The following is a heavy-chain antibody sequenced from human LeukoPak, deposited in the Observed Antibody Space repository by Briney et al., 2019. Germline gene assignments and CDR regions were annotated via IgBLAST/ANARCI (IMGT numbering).Heavy chain of an antibody. Sequence: SVKVSCKASGGTFSSYTISWVRQAPGQGLEWMGRIIPILGIANYAQKFQGRVTMTRDTSTSTVYMELSSLRSEDTAVYYCARDMDYDSSGYYSYYFDYWGQGTLVTVSS. D-gene: IGHD3-22*01. J-gene: IGHJ4*02. CDR3: ARDMDYDSSGYYSYYFDY. CDR1: GGTFSSYT. V-gene: IGHV1-69*04. CDR2: IIPILGIA.